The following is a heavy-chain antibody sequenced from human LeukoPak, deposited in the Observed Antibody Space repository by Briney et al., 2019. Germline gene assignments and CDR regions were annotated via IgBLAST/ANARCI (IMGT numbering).Heavy chain of an antibody. CDR2: IKQDGSEK. J-gene: IGHJ6*02. Sequence: GGSLRLSCAASGFTFSSYWMSWVRQAPGKGLEWVANIKQDGSEKYYVDSVKGRFTISRDNAKNSLYLQMNSLRAEDTAVYYCARLYCSSTSCPRPYYYYGMDVWGQGTTVTVSS. CDR3: ARLYCSSTSCPRPYYYYGMDV. V-gene: IGHV3-7*01. CDR1: GFTFSSYW. D-gene: IGHD2-2*01.